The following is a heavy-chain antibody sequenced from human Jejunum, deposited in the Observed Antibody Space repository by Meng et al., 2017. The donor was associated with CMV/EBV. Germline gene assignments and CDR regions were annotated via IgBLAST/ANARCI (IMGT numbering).Heavy chain of an antibody. J-gene: IGHJ6*02. CDR3: ARGGITVFGVVIIDYYGMDV. CDR2: INQDGSGT. D-gene: IGHD3-3*01. CDR1: YW. Sequence: YWMTWVRQAPGRGLEWVANINQDGSGTYYVESVRGRFSISRDNAKNSLYLQMSSLRAEDTAVYFCARGGITVFGVVIIDYYGMDVWGQGTTVTVSS. V-gene: IGHV3-7*01.